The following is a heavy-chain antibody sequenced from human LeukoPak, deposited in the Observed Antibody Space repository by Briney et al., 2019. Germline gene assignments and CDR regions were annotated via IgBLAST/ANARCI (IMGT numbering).Heavy chain of an antibody. CDR3: ASSRYCSGGGCRSKAFDI. D-gene: IGHD2-15*01. Sequence: SETLSLTCAVYGGSFSGYYWSWIRRPPGKGLEWIGEINHSGSTNYNPSLKSRVTISVDTSKNQFSLKLSSVTAADTAVYYCASSRYCSGGGCRSKAFDIWGQGTMVTVSS. J-gene: IGHJ3*02. CDR1: GGSFSGYY. V-gene: IGHV4-34*01. CDR2: INHSGST.